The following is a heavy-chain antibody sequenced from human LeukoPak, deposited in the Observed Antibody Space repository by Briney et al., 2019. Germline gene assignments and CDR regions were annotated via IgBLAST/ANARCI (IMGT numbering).Heavy chain of an antibody. J-gene: IGHJ4*02. V-gene: IGHV3-23*01. CDR1: GFTFSSYA. CDR2: ISGSGGST. CDR3: AKEPTLRYFDWPPGAFDY. Sequence: GGSLRLSCAASGFTFSSYAMSWVRQAPGKGLEWVSAISGSGGSTYYADSVKGRFTISRDNSKNTLYLQMNSLRAEDTAVYYCAKEPTLRYFDWPPGAFDYWGQGTLVTVSS. D-gene: IGHD3-9*01.